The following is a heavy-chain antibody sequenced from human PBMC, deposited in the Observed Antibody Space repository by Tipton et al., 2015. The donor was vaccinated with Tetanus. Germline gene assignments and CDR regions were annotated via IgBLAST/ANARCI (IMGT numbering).Heavy chain of an antibody. J-gene: IGHJ4*02. Sequence: TLSLTCTVSGGSVSSGSYYWSWIRQRPGKGLEWIGYMFYGGSPKYNPSLKSRVTILVDKSKNQLSLKLRSVTAADTAVYFCARDPYYNGGGYFDYWGQVTLVTVSS. D-gene: IGHD3-10*01. V-gene: IGHV4-61*01. CDR3: ARDPYYNGGGYFDY. CDR1: GGSVSSGSYY. CDR2: MFYGGSP.